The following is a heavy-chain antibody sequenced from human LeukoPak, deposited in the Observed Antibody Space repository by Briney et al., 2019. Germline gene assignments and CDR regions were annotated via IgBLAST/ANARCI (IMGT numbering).Heavy chain of an antibody. CDR3: AHSLYGSAATGY. V-gene: IGHV3-21*01. CDR2: ISSSSSYI. CDR1: GFTFTSYA. J-gene: IGHJ4*02. Sequence: GGSLRLSCAASGFTFTSYAMSWVRQTPGKGLDGVSSISSSSSYIYYADSVRGRFTISRHNAKNSLYLRMNSLRAEDTAGYYCAHSLYGSAATGYWGQGTLVTVSS. D-gene: IGHD6-25*01.